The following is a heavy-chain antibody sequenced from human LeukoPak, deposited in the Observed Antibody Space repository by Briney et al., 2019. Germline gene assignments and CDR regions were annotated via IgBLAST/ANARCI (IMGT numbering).Heavy chain of an antibody. CDR1: GFIFNNYG. J-gene: IGHJ5*02. D-gene: IGHD3-22*01. CDR3: AKGSSGYFVDR. Sequence: PGGSLRLSCAATGFIFNNYGLIWVRQDPGKGLEWVSAISNDGGGTNYADFVKGRFTISRDNSKNTLLLQMNSLRAEDTALYYCAKGSSGYFVDRWGQGTLVIVSS. CDR2: ISNDGGGT. V-gene: IGHV3-23*01.